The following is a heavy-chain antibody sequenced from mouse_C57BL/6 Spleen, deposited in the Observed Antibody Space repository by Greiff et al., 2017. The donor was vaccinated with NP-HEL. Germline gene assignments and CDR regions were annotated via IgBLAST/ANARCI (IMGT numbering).Heavy chain of an antibody. CDR2: IYPRSGNT. CDR3: ARRETAQATDY. CDR1: GYTFTSSG. D-gene: IGHD3-2*02. Sequence: QVQLKESGAELARPGASVKLSCKASGYTFTSSGISWVKQRTGQGLEWIGEIYPRSGNTYYNEKFKGKATLTADKSSSTAYMELRSLTSEDSAVYFCARRETAQATDYWGQGTTLTVSS. J-gene: IGHJ2*01. V-gene: IGHV1-81*01.